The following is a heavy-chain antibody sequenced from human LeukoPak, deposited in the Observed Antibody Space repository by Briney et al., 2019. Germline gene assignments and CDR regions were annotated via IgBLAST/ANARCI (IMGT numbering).Heavy chain of an antibody. CDR2: ISGDGGST. CDR1: GFTFDDYA. V-gene: IGHV3-43*02. Sequence: EGSLRLSCAASGFTFDDYAMHWVRQAPGKGLEWVSLISGDGGSTYYADSVKGRFTISRDNSKNSLYLQMNSLRTEDTALYYCAKGYYDSSGYPQEFDIWGQGTMVTVSS. CDR3: AKGYYDSSGYPQEFDI. D-gene: IGHD3-22*01. J-gene: IGHJ3*02.